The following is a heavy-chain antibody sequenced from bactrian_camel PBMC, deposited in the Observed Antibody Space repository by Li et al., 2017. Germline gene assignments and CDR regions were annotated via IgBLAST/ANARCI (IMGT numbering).Heavy chain of an antibody. CDR1: GYTSSRHC. Sequence: VQLVESGGGSVQAGGSLRLSCTHSGYTSSRHCMGWFRQAPGKAREGIAGIRRDGDEYYADSVKGRFTISQDNAKNIIYLQMNSLTPDDTAMYYCAAGTRIIVGDYCDGITNWGQGTRVTVS. CDR3: AAGTRIIVGDYCDGITN. V-gene: IGHV3S31*01. J-gene: IGHJ4*01. D-gene: IGHD4*01. CDR2: IRRDGDE.